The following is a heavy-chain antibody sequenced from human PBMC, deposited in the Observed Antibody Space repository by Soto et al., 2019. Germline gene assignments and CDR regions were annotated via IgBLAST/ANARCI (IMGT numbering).Heavy chain of an antibody. V-gene: IGHV4-34*01. CDR3: ARGPHRDGYGGPSGTRRFDY. D-gene: IGHD5-12*01. CDR1: CGSFSGYY. CDR2: INHSGST. Sequence: PSETLSLTCAVYCGSFSGYYWSWIRQPPGKGLEWIGEINHSGSTNYNPSLKSRVTISVDTSKNQFSLKLSSVTAADTAVYYCARGPHRDGYGGPSGTRRFDYWGQGTLVTVSS. J-gene: IGHJ4*02.